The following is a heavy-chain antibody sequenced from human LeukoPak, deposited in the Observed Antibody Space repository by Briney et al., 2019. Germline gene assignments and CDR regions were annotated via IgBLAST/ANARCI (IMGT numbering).Heavy chain of an antibody. Sequence: SETLSLTCTVSGGSISSGGYYCSWIRKHPGKGLEWIGYIYYSGSTYYNPSLKSQVTISVDTSKNQFSLKLSSVTAADTAVYYCERGFGENAFDIWGQGTMVTVSS. V-gene: IGHV4-31*01. CDR1: GGSISSGGYY. CDR2: IYYSGST. D-gene: IGHD3-10*01. J-gene: IGHJ3*02. CDR3: ERGFGENAFDI.